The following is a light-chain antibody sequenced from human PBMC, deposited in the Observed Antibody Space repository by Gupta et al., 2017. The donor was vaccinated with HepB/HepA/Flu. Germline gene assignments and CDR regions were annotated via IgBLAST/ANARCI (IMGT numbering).Light chain of an antibody. CDR2: DAS. J-gene: IGKJ4*01. CDR1: QSVSSY. V-gene: IGKV3-11*01. Sequence: EIVLTQSPATLSLSPGERATLSCRASQSVSSYLAWYQQKPGQAPRLLIYDASNRASGIPARFSGSGSGTDFTLTISSLDPEDFAVYYCQQRSTWPRTFGRGTKVEIK. CDR3: QQRSTWPRT.